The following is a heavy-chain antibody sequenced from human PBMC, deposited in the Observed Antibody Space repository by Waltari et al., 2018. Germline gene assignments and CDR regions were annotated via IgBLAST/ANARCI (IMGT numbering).Heavy chain of an antibody. V-gene: IGHV3-11*05. J-gene: IGHJ4*02. Sequence: VAMVESGGGVVKPGGALRRTCAAPGFRFSDYFMGWIRQAPGKGLEWVSYISSSSGYTKYADSVKGRFTISRDNAKNSLYLQMNSLRADDTAIYYCAKEENGYPDYWGQGTLVTVSS. CDR2: ISSSSGYT. CDR1: GFRFSDYF. D-gene: IGHD3-22*01. CDR3: AKEENGYPDY.